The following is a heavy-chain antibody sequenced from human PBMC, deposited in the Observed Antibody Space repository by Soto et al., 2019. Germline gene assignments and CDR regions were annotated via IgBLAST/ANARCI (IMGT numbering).Heavy chain of an antibody. J-gene: IGHJ5*02. CDR2: IIPIFGTA. D-gene: IGHD2-2*01. V-gene: IGHV1-69*01. CDR1: GGTFSSYA. CDR3: ARDFPSSSSDP. Sequence: QVQLVQSGAEVKKPGSSVKVSCKASGGTFSSYAINWVRQAPGQGLEWMGGIIPIFGTANYAQKLQGRVTITADESLTTAYMELSSLRSEDTAVYYCARDFPSSSSDPWGQGTLVTVSS.